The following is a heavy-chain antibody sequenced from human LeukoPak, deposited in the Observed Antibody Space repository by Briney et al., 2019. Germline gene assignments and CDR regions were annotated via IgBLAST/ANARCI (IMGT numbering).Heavy chain of an antibody. D-gene: IGHD1-26*01. J-gene: IGHJ4*02. CDR3: ARLRLVVGAPFDY. CDR2: IYPGDSDT. V-gene: IGHV5-51*01. Sequence: GESLKISCKGSGYSFTSYWIGWGRQMRGKGLGWGGIIYPGDSDTRYSPYFQGQVTISADKSISTAYLQWSSLKASDTAMYYCARLRLVVGAPFDYWGQGTLVTVSS. CDR1: GYSFTSYW.